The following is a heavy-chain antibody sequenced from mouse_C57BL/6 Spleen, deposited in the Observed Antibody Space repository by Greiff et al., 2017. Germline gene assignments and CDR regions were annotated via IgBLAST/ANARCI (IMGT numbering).Heavy chain of an antibody. J-gene: IGHJ4*01. CDR2: ISYDGSN. V-gene: IGHV3-6*01. Sequence: EVQLQQSGPGLVKPSPSLSLTCSVTGYSITSGYYWNWIRQFPGNKLEWMGYISYDGSNNYNPSLKNRISITRDTSKNQFFLKLNSVTTEDTATYYCARALEPTGYAMDYWGQGTSVTVSS. D-gene: IGHD4-1*01. CDR1: GYSITSGYY. CDR3: ARALEPTGYAMDY.